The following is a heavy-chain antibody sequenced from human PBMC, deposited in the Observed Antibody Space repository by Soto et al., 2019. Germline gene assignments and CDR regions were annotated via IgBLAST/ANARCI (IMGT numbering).Heavy chain of an antibody. CDR3: ARGYSYYDY. J-gene: IGHJ4*02. V-gene: IGHV3-11*01. D-gene: IGHD5-18*01. CDR2: ISGGDTI. CDR1: GFTFSDYY. Sequence: QVQLVESGGGLVKPGGSLSLSYAASGFTFSDYYMNWIRQAPGKGLEWVSYISGGDTIYYADSVKGRFTISRDNAKNSLYLQMNSLRADDTAVYYCARGYSYYDYWGQGTLVTVSS.